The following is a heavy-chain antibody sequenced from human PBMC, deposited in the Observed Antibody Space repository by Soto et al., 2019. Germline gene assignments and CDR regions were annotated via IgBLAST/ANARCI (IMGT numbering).Heavy chain of an antibody. J-gene: IGHJ5*02. D-gene: IGHD2-15*01. CDR2: KNHSGST. CDR1: GGSFSGYY. Sequence: SETLSLTCAVYGGSFSGYYWSWIRQPPGKGLEWIGEKNHSGSTNYNPSLKSRVTISVDTSKNQFSLKLSSVTAADTAVYYCARNKWLRSKHGAYCSGGSCPSWFDPWGQGTLVTVSS. V-gene: IGHV4-34*01. CDR3: ARNKWLRSKHGAYCSGGSCPSWFDP.